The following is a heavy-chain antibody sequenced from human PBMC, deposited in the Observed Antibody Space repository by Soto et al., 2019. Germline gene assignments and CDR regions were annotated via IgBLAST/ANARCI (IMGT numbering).Heavy chain of an antibody. CDR3: VSGGLSKSSY. CDR2: IWYDGSNK. Sequence: VGSLRLSCAASGFTFNNYDMHWVRQAPGKGLEWVAIIWYDGSNKYYADSVKGRFTISRDNSKNTVYLQMNSLRAEDTAVYSCVSGGLSKSSYWGQGTQVTVSS. CDR1: GFTFNNYD. J-gene: IGHJ4*02. V-gene: IGHV3-33*01. D-gene: IGHD1-26*01.